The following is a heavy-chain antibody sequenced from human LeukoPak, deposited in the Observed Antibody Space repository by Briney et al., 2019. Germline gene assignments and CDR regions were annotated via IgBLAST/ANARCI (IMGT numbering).Heavy chain of an antibody. CDR1: GGSFSGYY. D-gene: IGHD3-10*01. CDR3: ARGKGLWFGELLLPFDY. Sequence: SETLSLTCAVYGGSFSGYYWSWIRQPPGKGLEWIGEINHSGSTNYNPSLKSRVTISVDTPKNQFSLKLSSVTAADTAVYYCARGKGLWFGELLLPFDYWGQGTLVTVSS. CDR2: INHSGST. V-gene: IGHV4-34*01. J-gene: IGHJ4*02.